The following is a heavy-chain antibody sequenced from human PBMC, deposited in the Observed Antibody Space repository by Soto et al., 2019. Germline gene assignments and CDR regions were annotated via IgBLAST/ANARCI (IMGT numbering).Heavy chain of an antibody. V-gene: IGHV3-30*18. Sequence: QVQLVESGGGVVQPGRSLRLSCAASGFTFSSYGMHWVRQAPGKGLEWVAVISYDGSNKYYADSVKGRFTISRDNSKNTLYLQMNSLRAEDTAVYYCAKSPATVTTTQDYWGQGTLVTVSS. CDR2: ISYDGSNK. CDR3: AKSPATVTTTQDY. J-gene: IGHJ4*02. D-gene: IGHD4-17*01. CDR1: GFTFSSYG.